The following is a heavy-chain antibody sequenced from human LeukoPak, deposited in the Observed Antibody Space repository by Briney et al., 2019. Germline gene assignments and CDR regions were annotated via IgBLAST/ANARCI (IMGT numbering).Heavy chain of an antibody. Sequence: RGSLRLSCAASGFTFSDYYMSWIRQAPGKGLEWVSYISSSDSTIYQADSVKGRFTISRDNAKNSLYLQMNSLRAEDTAVYYCARDRYGSGSYYNWYFDLWGRGTLVTVSS. CDR2: ISSSDSTI. D-gene: IGHD3-10*01. CDR3: ARDRYGSGSYYNWYFDL. CDR1: GFTFSDYY. V-gene: IGHV3-11*01. J-gene: IGHJ2*01.